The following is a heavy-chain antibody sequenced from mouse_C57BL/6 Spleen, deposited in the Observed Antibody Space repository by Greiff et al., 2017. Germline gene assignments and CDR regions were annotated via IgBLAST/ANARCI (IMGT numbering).Heavy chain of an antibody. CDR3: AYGYDGGAFDD. V-gene: IGHV1-52*01. CDR2: IDPSDSET. CDR1: GYTFTSYW. Sequence: QVQLQQPGAELVRPGSSVTLSCKASGYTFTSYWMHWVKQRPIQGLEWIGNIDPSDSETPYNPKFKDKATLTVDKSSSTAYMQLSSLTSEASAVYYCAYGYDGGAFDDWGKGTTLTVSS. D-gene: IGHD2-2*01. J-gene: IGHJ2*01.